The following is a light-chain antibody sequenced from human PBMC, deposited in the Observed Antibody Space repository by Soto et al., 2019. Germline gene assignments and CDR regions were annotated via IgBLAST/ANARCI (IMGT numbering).Light chain of an antibody. CDR3: QQYDTYPWT. Sequence: DIQMTQSPTTLSASVGDRVIITCRASQRMSAWLAWYQQKPGKAPTLLIYDASSLENGVPSRFSGSGSGTDFTLTIGSLQPNDFATYYCQQYDTYPWTFGQGTKVEIK. CDR2: DAS. CDR1: QRMSAW. V-gene: IGKV1-5*01. J-gene: IGKJ1*01.